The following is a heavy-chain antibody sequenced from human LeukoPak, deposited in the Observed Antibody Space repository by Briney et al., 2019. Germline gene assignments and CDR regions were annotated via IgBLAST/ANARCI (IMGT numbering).Heavy chain of an antibody. J-gene: IGHJ4*02. CDR1: GFTFRIYA. CDR3: AKELYGWYYDY. Sequence: GGSLRLSCAASGFTFRIYAMCWVRQAPGKGLEWVSTISGSDGSTNYADSVKGRFSISRDNSKNTLYLQMKSLRAEDTAVYYCAKELYGWYYDYWGQGTLVTVSS. CDR2: ISGSDGST. V-gene: IGHV3-23*01. D-gene: IGHD6-19*01.